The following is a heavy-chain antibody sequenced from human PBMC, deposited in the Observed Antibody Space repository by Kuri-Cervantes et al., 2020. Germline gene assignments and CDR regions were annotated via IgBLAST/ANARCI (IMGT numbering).Heavy chain of an antibody. Sequence: ASVKVSCKASGYTFTSHGISWVRQAPGQGLEWMGWITPYDGNTDFAQNLQGRVTLTTDTSTSTAYMELSSLRSEDTAVYYCARTTRIQLWLMDVWGQGTTVTVSS. CDR2: ITPYDGNT. V-gene: IGHV1-18*01. J-gene: IGHJ6*02. CDR1: GYTFTSHG. CDR3: ARTTRIQLWLMDV. D-gene: IGHD5-18*01.